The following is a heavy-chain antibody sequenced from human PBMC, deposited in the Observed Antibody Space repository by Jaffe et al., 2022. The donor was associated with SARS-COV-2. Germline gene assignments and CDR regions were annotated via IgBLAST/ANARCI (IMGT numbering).Heavy chain of an antibody. J-gene: IGHJ6*02. CDR1: GYSFTSYW. D-gene: IGHD6-19*01. CDR3: ARHSAVALHSYYYYYGMDV. CDR2: IDPSDSYT. V-gene: IGHV5-10-1*03. Sequence: EVQLVQSGAEVKKPGESLRISCKGSGYSFTSYWISWVRQMPGKGLEWMGRIDPSDSYTNYSPSFQGHVTISADKSISTAYLQWSSLKASDTAMYYCARHSAVALHSYYYYYGMDVWGQGTTVTVSS.